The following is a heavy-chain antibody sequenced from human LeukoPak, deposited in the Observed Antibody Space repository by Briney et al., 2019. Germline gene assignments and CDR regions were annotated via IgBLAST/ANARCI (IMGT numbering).Heavy chain of an antibody. CDR2: INPSGGST. CDR3: ARFAVHRRIAVDGQFGLDY. V-gene: IGHV1-46*01. CDR1: GHIFTSYN. Sequence: ASVKVSCKASGHIFTSYNMNWVRQAPGQGLEWMGIINPSGGSTNYAQKFQGRVTMTRDTSTSTVYMELSSLRSEDTAIYYCARFAVHRRIAVDGQFGLDYWGQGTLVTVSS. J-gene: IGHJ4*02. D-gene: IGHD6-19*01.